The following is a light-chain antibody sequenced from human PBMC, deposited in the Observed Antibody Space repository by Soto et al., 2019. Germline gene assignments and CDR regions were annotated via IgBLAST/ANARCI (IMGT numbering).Light chain of an antibody. V-gene: IGKV1-5*01. CDR1: QSINRW. CDR3: QQYNSYST. CDR2: DVS. Sequence: DIQMTQSQSSLSASVGDRVTITCRESQSINRWLALYQQKPGKAPKLLIHDVSSLESGVSSRLSGSGSGTEFILTISSLQPDDFATYYCQQYNSYSTFGQGTKVDIK. J-gene: IGKJ1*01.